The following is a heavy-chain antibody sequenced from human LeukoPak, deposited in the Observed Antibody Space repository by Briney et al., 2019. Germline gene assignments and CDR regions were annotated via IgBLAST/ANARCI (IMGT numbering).Heavy chain of an antibody. D-gene: IGHD2/OR15-2a*01. CDR1: GFTFSSYG. CDR3: AKSIRSTSPQYFQH. Sequence: GGSLRLSCAASGFTFSSYGMSWVRQAPGKGLEWVSAIGGRDGSTYYADSVKGRFTISRDNSKNTLYLQMNSLRAEDTAVYYCAKSIRSTSPQYFQHWGQGTLVTVSS. V-gene: IGHV3-23*01. J-gene: IGHJ1*01. CDR2: IGGRDGST.